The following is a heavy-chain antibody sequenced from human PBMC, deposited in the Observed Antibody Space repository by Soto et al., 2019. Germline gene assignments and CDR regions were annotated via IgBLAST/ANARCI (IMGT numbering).Heavy chain of an antibody. CDR3: ARDYDFWSGYSFFNNWFDP. J-gene: IGHJ5*02. D-gene: IGHD3-3*01. CDR1: GYTFTGYY. CDR2: INPNSGGT. V-gene: IGHV1-2*02. Sequence: XSVKVSCKATGYTFTGYYMHWVRQAPVQGLEWMGWINPNSGGTNYAQKFQGRVTMTRDTSISTAYMELSRLRSDDTAVYYCARDYDFWSGYSFFNNWFDPWGQGTLVTVSS.